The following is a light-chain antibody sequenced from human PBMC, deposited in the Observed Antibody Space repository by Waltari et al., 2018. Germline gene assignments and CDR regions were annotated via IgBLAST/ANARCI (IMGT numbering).Light chain of an antibody. CDR3: HQSYGTPIT. Sequence: DIQMTQSPSSLSASVGTRVTITCRASQSIGNLLNWYQQKQGKAPNLLINGASSLQNGVSSRFSGSGSGTDFNLTINSLQPEDFATYYCHQSYGTPITFGQGTRLEIK. J-gene: IGKJ5*01. CDR2: GAS. CDR1: QSIGNL. V-gene: IGKV1-39*01.